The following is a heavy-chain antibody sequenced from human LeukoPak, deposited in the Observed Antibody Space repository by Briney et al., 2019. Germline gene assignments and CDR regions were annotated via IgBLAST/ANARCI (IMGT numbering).Heavy chain of an antibody. CDR3: ARDPVAGTLSWFDP. D-gene: IGHD6-19*01. V-gene: IGHV1-3*01. CDR2: INAGNGNT. CDR1: GYTFTSYA. J-gene: IGHJ5*02. Sequence: GASVKVSCKASGYTFTSYAMHWVRQAPGQSLEWMGWINAGNGNTKYSQKFQGRVTITRDTSASTAYMELSSLRSEDTAVYYCARDPVAGTLSWFDPWGQGTLVTVSS.